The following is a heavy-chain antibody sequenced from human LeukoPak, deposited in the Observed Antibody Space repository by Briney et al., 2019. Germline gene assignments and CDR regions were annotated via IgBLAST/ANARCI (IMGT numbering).Heavy chain of an antibody. CDR3: AKEENRGVIILGS. Sequence: ASVKVSCKASGGTFSSYAISWVRQAPGQGLEWMGGIIPIFGTANYAQKFQGRVTITADESTSTAYMELTRLRYDDTAIYYCAKEENRGVIILGSWGQGTLVTVSS. V-gene: IGHV1-69*13. D-gene: IGHD3-10*01. CDR1: GGTFSSYA. CDR2: IIPIFGTA. J-gene: IGHJ4*02.